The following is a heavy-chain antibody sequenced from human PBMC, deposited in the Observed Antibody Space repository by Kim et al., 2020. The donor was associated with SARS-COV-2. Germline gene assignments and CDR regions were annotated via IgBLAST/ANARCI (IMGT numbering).Heavy chain of an antibody. J-gene: IGHJ4*01. CDR2: ITSDGSDK. CDR3: ATIQSFYTYYFDG. V-gene: IGHV3-30*04. Sequence: GGSLRLSCAASGFIFSSYSMSWVRQAPGKGLEWVANITSDGSDKDYADSVRGRFTISRDNSKNPLYLQMNSPRAEDTAVYYCATIQSFYTYYFDGWG. CDR1: GFIFSSYS. D-gene: IGHD2-21*01.